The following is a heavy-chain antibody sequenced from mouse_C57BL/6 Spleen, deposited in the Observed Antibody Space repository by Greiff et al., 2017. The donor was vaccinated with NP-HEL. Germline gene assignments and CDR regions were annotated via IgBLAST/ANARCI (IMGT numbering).Heavy chain of an antibody. CDR1: GFSLSTFGMG. CDR2: IWWDDDK. D-gene: IGHD2-2*01. V-gene: IGHV8-8*01. Sequence: QVTLKVSGPGILQPSQTLSLTCSFSGFSLSTFGMGVGWIRQPSGKGLEWLAHIWWDDDKYYNPALKSRLTNSKETSKNQVFLKIANVDTADTATYNCARNLWLRRIDYWGQGTTLTVSS. CDR3: ARNLWLRRIDY. J-gene: IGHJ2*01.